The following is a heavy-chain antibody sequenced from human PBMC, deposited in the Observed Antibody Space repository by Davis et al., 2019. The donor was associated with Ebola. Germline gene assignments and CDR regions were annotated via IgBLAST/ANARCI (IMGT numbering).Heavy chain of an antibody. J-gene: IGHJ6*04. CDR2: INPNSGGT. CDR1: GYTFTKYY. CDR3: AREPINYYHGMDV. V-gene: IGHV1-2*06. Sequence: ASVKVSCKTSGYTFTKYYIHWVRQAPGQGLEWMGRINPNSGGTTYAQKFQGRVTMTGDTSIATAYMEVSSLRSDDTAVFYCAREPINYYHGMDVWGTGTTVTVSS.